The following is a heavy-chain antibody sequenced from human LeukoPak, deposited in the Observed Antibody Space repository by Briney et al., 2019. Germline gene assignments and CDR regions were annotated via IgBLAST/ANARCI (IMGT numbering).Heavy chain of an antibody. V-gene: IGHV1-46*01. CDR2: INPSGGST. Sequence: ASVKVSCKASGYTFTSYYMNWVRQAPGQGLEWMGIINPSGGSTSYAQKSQGRVTMTGDTSTSTVYMELSSLRSEDTAVYYCARDGYNYGRDYWGQGTLVTVSS. CDR1: GYTFTSYY. CDR3: ARDGYNYGRDY. J-gene: IGHJ4*02. D-gene: IGHD5-24*01.